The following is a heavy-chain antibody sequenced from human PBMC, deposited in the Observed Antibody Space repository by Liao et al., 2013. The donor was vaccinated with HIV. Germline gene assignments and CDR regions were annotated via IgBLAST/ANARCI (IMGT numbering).Heavy chain of an antibody. CDR2: INDSGGP. CDR3: ARGGDGYSN. D-gene: IGHD5-24*01. J-gene: IGHJ4*02. Sequence: QVQLQQWGAGLLKPSETLSLTCGVYGGSFSGYYWNWIRLSPGKGLEWIGEINDSGGPNYNPALYSRLTISVDTSKNQFSLKLSSVTAADTAVYYCARGGDGYSNWGQGTLVTVSS. CDR1: GGSFSGYY. V-gene: IGHV4-34*01.